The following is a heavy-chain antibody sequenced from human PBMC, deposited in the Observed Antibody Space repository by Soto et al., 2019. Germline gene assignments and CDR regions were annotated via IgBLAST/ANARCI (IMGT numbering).Heavy chain of an antibody. CDR1: GFTFSSYG. J-gene: IGHJ6*02. V-gene: IGHV3-30*18. Sequence: QVQLVESGGGVVQPGRSLRLSCAASGFTFSSYGMHWVRQAPGKGLEWVAVISYDGSNKYYADSAKGRFTISRDNSKNTLYLQMNSLRAEDTAVYYCAKDGQHGSGSYYSLYGMDVWGQGTTVTVSS. CDR3: AKDGQHGSGSYYSLYGMDV. D-gene: IGHD3-10*01. CDR2: ISYDGSNK.